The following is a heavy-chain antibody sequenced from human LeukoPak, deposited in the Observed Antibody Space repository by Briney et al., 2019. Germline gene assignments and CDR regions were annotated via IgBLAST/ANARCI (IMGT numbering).Heavy chain of an antibody. CDR2: INDSGST. CDR1: GGSFSGYY. D-gene: IGHD6-13*01. V-gene: IGHV4-34*01. J-gene: IGHJ6*03. CDR3: ARYSSSWGYYYYYYYMDV. Sequence: SETLSLTCAVYGGSFSGYYWSWIRQPPGKGLEWVGEINDSGSTNYNPSLKSRVTMSVDTSKNQFSLKLSSVTAADTAVYYCARYSSSWGYYYYYYYMDVWGKGTTVTISS.